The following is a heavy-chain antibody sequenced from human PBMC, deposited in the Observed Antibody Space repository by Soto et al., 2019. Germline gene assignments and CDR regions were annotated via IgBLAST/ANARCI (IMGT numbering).Heavy chain of an antibody. Sequence: QVTLKESGPVLVKPTETLTLTCTVSGFSLSNGTMGASWIRQPPGKPLEWLAHFFSDVERSYSASMQSRLTLSTDTSGSQVVLTMINMDPVDTATYYCARMVGDYSYEALDAWGQGTTVTVSS. D-gene: IGHD4-17*01. V-gene: IGHV2-26*01. J-gene: IGHJ6*02. CDR2: FFSDVER. CDR3: ARMVGDYSYEALDA. CDR1: GFSLSNGTMG.